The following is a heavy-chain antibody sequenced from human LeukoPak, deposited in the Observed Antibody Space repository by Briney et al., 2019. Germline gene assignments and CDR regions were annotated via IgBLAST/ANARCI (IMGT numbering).Heavy chain of an antibody. CDR3: ARGLGDYYDTSDYYYAVAAH. Sequence: ASVKVSCKASGYTFTSYGISWVRQAPGQGLEWMGWMNPKSGDTAYAQKFQGRVAMTRDTSISTAYMELRSLRSEDTAVYYCARGLGDYYDTSDYYYAVAAHWGQGTLVTVSS. V-gene: IGHV1-8*02. J-gene: IGHJ4*02. CDR1: GYTFTSYG. D-gene: IGHD3-22*01. CDR2: MNPKSGDT.